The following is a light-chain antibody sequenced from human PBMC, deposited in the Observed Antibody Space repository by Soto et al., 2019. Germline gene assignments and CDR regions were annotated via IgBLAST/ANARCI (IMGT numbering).Light chain of an antibody. Sequence: QSALTQPASVSGSPGQSITISCTGTRSDIGAYNFVSWYQQHPGEVPKLMLYDVNVRPSGVSNRFSGSKSGNTASLTISGLQAEDEGDYYCTSWTTSTTMIFGGVTKLTVL. V-gene: IGLV2-14*03. CDR3: TSWTTSTTMI. CDR1: RSDIGAYNF. J-gene: IGLJ2*01. CDR2: DVN.